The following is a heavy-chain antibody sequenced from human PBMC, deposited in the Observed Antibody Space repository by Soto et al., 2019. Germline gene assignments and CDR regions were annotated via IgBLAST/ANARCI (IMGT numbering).Heavy chain of an antibody. CDR1: GFTFSRYA. Sequence: AGPLRLSFAASGFTFSRYAMSWVRQAPGKGLEWVSAIRGSGGSTYYADSVKGRFTISRDNSKNTLYLQMNSLRAEDTAVYYCAEHKFYDSSGPAAGWVHGT. V-gene: IGHV3-23*01. J-gene: IGHJ4*01. CDR2: IRGSGGST. CDR3: AEHKFYDSSGPAAG. D-gene: IGHD3-22*01.